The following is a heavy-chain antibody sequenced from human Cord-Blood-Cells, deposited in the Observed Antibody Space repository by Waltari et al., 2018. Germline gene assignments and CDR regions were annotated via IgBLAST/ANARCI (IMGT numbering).Heavy chain of an antibody. V-gene: IGHV3-30*18. CDR3: AKDRGIAAAGTPYYGMDV. CDR1: GFTFSSYG. J-gene: IGHJ6*02. D-gene: IGHD6-13*01. Sequence: QVQLVESGGGVVQPGRSLRLSCAASGFTFSSYGMHWVRQAPGKGLEWVAVIAYDGSNKYYADAVKGRFTISRDNSNNTLYLQMNSLRAEDTAVYYCAKDRGIAAAGTPYYGMDVWGQGTTVTVSS. CDR2: IAYDGSNK.